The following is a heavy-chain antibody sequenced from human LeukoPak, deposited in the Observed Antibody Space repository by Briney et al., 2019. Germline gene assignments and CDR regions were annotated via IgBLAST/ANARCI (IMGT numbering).Heavy chain of an antibody. CDR3: ARDSWGFDF. CDR1: GFTFSNFA. CDR2: MSYDGSNK. D-gene: IGHD7-27*01. J-gene: IGHJ4*02. Sequence: PGRSLGLSCAASGFTFSNFAMHWVRQAPGKGLEWVAMMSYDGSNKYTDSVKGRFTISRDNSKNMVDLYMSNLKIEDTAVYYCARDSWGFDFWGQGTLVTVSS. V-gene: IGHV3-30*04.